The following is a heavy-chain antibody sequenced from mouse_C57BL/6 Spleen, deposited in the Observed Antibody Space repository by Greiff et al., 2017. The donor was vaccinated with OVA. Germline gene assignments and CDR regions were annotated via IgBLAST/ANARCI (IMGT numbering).Heavy chain of an antibody. CDR3: ALTGTGYYFDD. V-gene: IGHV1-53*01. Sequence: QVQLQQPGTDLVKPGASVKLSCTASGYTFTSYWMHWVKQRPGQGLEWIGNISPGNGGTNYTEKFKSQATLTVDKSSSTAYMQLSSLTSEDSAVDYCALTGTGYYFDDWGKGTTLTVSS. CDR2: ISPGNGGT. CDR1: GYTFTSYW. D-gene: IGHD4-1*01. J-gene: IGHJ2*01.